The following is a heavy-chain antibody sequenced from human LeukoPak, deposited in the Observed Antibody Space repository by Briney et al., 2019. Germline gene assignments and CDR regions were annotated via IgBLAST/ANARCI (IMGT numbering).Heavy chain of an antibody. CDR1: GYTFTSYG. D-gene: IGHD5-18*01. J-gene: IGHJ4*02. Sequence: ASVKVSCKASGYTFTSYGISWVRQAPGQGLEWMGWISAYNGNTNYAQKLQGRVTMTTDTSTSTAYMELRSLRSDDTAVYYCARESTSELGYSYGSDFDYWGQGTLVTVSS. CDR3: ARESTSELGYSYGSDFDY. V-gene: IGHV1-18*01. CDR2: ISAYNGNT.